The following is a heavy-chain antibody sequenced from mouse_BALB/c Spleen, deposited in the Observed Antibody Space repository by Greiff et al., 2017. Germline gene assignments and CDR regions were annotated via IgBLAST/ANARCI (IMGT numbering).Heavy chain of an antibody. Sequence: VQGVESGPGLVAPSQSLSITCTVSGFSLTSYGVHWVRQPPGKGLEWLGVIWAGGSTNYNSALMSRLSISKDNSKSQVFLKMNSLQTDDTAMYYCARDGSTIGTYYAMDYWGQGTSVTVSS. CDR1: GFSLTSYG. CDR2: IWAGGST. V-gene: IGHV2-9*02. D-gene: IGHD2-14*01. CDR3: ARDGSTIGTYYAMDY. J-gene: IGHJ4*01.